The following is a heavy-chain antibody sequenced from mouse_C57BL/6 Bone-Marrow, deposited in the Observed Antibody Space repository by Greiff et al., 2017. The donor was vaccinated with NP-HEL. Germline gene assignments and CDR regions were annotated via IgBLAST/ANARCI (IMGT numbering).Heavy chain of an antibody. J-gene: IGHJ2*01. V-gene: IGHV5-4*01. CDR2: ISDGGSYT. CDR1: GFPFSSYA. Sequence: EVKLVESGGGLVKPGGSLKLSCAASGFPFSSYAMSWVRQTPEKRLEWVATISDGGSYTSYPDNVKGRFTISRDNAKNNLYLQMSHLKSEDTAMYYCARDYYGSSYGYWGQGTTLTVSS. CDR3: ARDYYGSSYGY. D-gene: IGHD1-1*01.